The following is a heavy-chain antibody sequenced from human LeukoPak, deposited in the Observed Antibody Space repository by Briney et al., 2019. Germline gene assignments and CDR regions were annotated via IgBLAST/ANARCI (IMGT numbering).Heavy chain of an antibody. J-gene: IGHJ4*02. CDR1: GVSFSGYY. Sequence: SETLSLTYAVYGVSFSGYYWSWLRQPPGKGLEWIGEINHSGSTNYNPSLKSRVTISVDTSKNQFSLKLSSVTAADTAVYHCARRMVRSPPDYWGQGTLVTVSS. CDR2: INHSGST. D-gene: IGHD3-10*01. V-gene: IGHV4-34*01. CDR3: ARRMVRSPPDY.